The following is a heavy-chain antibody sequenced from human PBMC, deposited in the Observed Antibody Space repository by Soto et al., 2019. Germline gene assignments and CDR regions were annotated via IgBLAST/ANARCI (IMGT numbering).Heavy chain of an antibody. CDR1: GLTFSAAG. Sequence: QVQLVESGGGVVQPGRSLRLSCAASGLTFSAAGMHWVRQAPGKGLEGVAFIANDGRSESYADSVKGRFTISRDNSQNRLYLQMNGLRAEDTAVYYCAKDKGRTAIDYWGQGTLVSVPS. V-gene: IGHV3-30*18. CDR2: IANDGRSE. CDR3: AKDKGRTAIDY. J-gene: IGHJ4*02.